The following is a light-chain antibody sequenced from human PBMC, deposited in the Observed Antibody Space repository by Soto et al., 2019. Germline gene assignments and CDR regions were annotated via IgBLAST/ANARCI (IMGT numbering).Light chain of an antibody. J-gene: IGLJ1*01. Sequence: QSVLTQPASVSGSPGQSITISCTGTSSDVGNYKYVSWYQQHPGKAPKLMIYEVSNRPPGVSNRSSGSKSGNTASLTISGLQAEDETDYYCFSYTSSGTYVFGTGTKVTVL. CDR1: SSDVGNYKY. CDR2: EVS. CDR3: FSYTSSGTYV. V-gene: IGLV2-14*01.